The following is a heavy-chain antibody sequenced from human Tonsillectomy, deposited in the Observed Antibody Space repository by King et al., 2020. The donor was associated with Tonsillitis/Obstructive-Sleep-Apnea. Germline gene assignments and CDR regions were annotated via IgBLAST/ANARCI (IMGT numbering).Heavy chain of an antibody. Sequence: VKLVESGAEVKKPGASVKVSCKASGYTFTSYDINWVRQATGQGLEWMGWMNPNRANTGYAQKFQGRVTMTRNTSISTAYMELSSLRSETTADYYCGRGRGGSDYYYVGYWGQGTLVTVSS. D-gene: IGHD2-21*01. CDR1: GYTFTSYD. CDR2: MNPNRANT. CDR3: GRGRGGSDYYYVGY. V-gene: IGHV1-8*01. J-gene: IGHJ4*02.